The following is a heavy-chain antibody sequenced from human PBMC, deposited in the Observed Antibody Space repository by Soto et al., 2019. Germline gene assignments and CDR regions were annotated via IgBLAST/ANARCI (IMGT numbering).Heavy chain of an antibody. V-gene: IGHV3-30-3*01. CDR3: PRARIQLWPNFDY. J-gene: IGHJ4*02. CDR1: GFTFSSYA. CDR2: ISYDGSNK. D-gene: IGHD5-18*01. Sequence: QVQLVESGGGVVQPGRSLRLSCAASGFTFSSYAMHWVRQAPGKGLEWVAVISYDGSNKYYADSGKGRFTISRDNSKNTLYLQMNSLGAKDTAVYYCPRARIQLWPNFDYWGQGTLVTVSS.